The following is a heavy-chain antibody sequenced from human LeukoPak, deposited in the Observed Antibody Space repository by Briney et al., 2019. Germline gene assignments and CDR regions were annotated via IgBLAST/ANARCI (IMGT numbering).Heavy chain of an antibody. V-gene: IGHV1-46*01. CDR2: INPSGGST. CDR1: GYTFISYY. CDR3: AREGRGGYCSSTSCDNWFDP. D-gene: IGHD2-2*01. Sequence: ASVKVSCKASGYTFISYYIHWVRQAPGQGLEWMGIINPSGGSTSYAQKFQGRVTMTRDTSTSTVYMELSSLRSEDTAVYYCAREGRGGYCSSTSCDNWFDPWGQGTLVTVSS. J-gene: IGHJ5*02.